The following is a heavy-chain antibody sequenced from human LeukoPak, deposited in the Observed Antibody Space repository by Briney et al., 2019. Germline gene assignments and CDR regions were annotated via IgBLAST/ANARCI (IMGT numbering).Heavy chain of an antibody. CDR2: ISTSSTI. Sequence: GGSLRLSCAASGFTFSSFGMNWVRQAPGKGLEWVSYISTSSTIYYADSVKGRFTVSRDNAKNSLYLQMNSLRAEDTAVYYCARCRGYSYGYADYWGQGTLVTVSS. V-gene: IGHV3-48*01. CDR3: ARCRGYSYGYADY. J-gene: IGHJ4*02. D-gene: IGHD5-18*01. CDR1: GFTFSSFG.